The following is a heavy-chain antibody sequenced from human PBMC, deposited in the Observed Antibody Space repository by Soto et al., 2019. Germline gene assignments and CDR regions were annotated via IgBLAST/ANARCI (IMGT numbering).Heavy chain of an antibody. CDR2: IYPGDSDT. J-gene: IGHJ6*02. CDR1: GFSFTNYW. V-gene: IGHV5-51*01. CDR3: ARSHRLSGLTGPYYGMDV. Sequence: GESLKISCKGSGFSFTNYWIGWVRQMPGKGLEWMGIIYPGDSDTRYSPSFQGQVTISADKSISTAYLQWSSLKASDTAMYYCARSHRLSGLTGPYYGMDVWGQGTTVTVSS. D-gene: IGHD3-9*01.